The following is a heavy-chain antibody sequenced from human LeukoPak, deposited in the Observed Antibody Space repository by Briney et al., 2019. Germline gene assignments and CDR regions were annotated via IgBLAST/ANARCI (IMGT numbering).Heavy chain of an antibody. J-gene: IGHJ6*02. V-gene: IGHV4-59*01. Sequence: SETLSLTCTVSGGSISTYYWSWIRQPPGKGLEWIGYVYYSGSTNYNPSLMSRVTISVDTSENQFSLKLNSVTAADTAVYYCARESPGYCSGGSCYGYYYGMDVWGQGTTVTVSS. CDR3: ARESPGYCSGGSCYGYYYGMDV. CDR2: VYYSGST. CDR1: GGSISTYY. D-gene: IGHD2-15*01.